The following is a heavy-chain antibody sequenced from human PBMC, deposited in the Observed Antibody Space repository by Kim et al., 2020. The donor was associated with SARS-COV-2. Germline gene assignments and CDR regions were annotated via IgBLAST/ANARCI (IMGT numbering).Heavy chain of an antibody. CDR1: GFTFSSYW. V-gene: IGHV3-7*03. J-gene: IGHJ6*02. CDR2: IKQDGSEK. CDR3: AREDSSSRFYYYYYGMDV. D-gene: IGHD6-13*01. Sequence: GGSLRLSCAASGFTFSSYWMSWVRQAPGKGLEWVANIKQDGSEKYYVDSVKGRFTISRDNAKNSLYLQMNSLRAEDTAVYYCAREDSSSRFYYYYYGMDVWGRGTTVTVSS.